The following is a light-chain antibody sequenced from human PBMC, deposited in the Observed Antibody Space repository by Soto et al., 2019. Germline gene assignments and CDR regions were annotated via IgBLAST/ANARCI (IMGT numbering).Light chain of an antibody. J-gene: IGLJ1*01. CDR1: SSNIGSNT. V-gene: IGLV1-44*01. CDR3: AAWDDSLNVFYV. Sequence: QSVLTQPPSASGTPGQRVTISCSGSSSNIGSNTVNWYQQLPGTAPKLLIYSNNHRPSGVPDRFSGSKSGTSASLAISGLQSEDEADYYCAAWDDSLNVFYVFGTGTKLTVL. CDR2: SNN.